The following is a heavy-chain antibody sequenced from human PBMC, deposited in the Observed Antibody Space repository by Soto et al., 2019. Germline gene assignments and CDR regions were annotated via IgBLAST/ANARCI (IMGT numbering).Heavy chain of an antibody. CDR3: ARGYRYSSSHGKYYYYYGMDV. D-gene: IGHD6-13*01. V-gene: IGHV4-34*01. Sequence: QVQLQQWGAGLLKPSETLSLTCAVYGGSFSGYYWSWIRQPPGKGLEWIGEINHSGSTNYNPSLKRRVTISVDTSKNQFSLKLSSVTAADTAVYYCARGYRYSSSHGKYYYYYGMDVWGQGTTVTVSS. J-gene: IGHJ6*02. CDR1: GGSFSGYY. CDR2: INHSGST.